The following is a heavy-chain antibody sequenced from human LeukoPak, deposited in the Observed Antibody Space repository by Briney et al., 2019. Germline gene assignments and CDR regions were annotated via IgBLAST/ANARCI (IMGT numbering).Heavy chain of an antibody. CDR2: ISSSGTTI. J-gene: IGHJ4*02. CDR1: GLTFSSYS. D-gene: IGHD2-15*01. Sequence: GGSLRLSCAASGLTFSSYSMNWVRQAPGKGLEWVSYISSSGTTISYAQSVKGRFTITRDNAQNSLTLHMNTLRADDTAVYYCAKDGGPHFDHWGQGTLVTVSS. V-gene: IGHV3-48*01. CDR3: AKDGGPHFDH.